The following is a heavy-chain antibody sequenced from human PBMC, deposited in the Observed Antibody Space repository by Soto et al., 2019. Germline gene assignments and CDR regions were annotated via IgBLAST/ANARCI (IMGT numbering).Heavy chain of an antibody. Sequence: QVQLQESGPGLVKPSETLSLTCTVSGGSISRYYWSWIRQPPGKGLEWIGYIYYSGSTNYNPSLKSRVTMSLDTSKNQFSLKLSSVTAADTAVYYCARDDLYASGIPIWGQGTLVTVSS. CDR2: IYYSGST. J-gene: IGHJ4*02. CDR3: ARDDLYASGIPI. CDR1: GGSISRYY. D-gene: IGHD3-10*01. V-gene: IGHV4-59*01.